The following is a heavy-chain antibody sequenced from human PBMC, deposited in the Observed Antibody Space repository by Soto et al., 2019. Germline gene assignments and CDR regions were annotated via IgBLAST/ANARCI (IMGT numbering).Heavy chain of an antibody. CDR1: GGTFSSYT. CDR2: INPILGIA. J-gene: IGHJ4*02. V-gene: IGHV1-69*02. Sequence: QVQLVQSGAEVKKPGSSVKVSCKASGGTFSSYTISWVRQAPGQGLEWMGRINPILGIANYAQKFQGRVTITADKSTSTAYMELSSLRSEDTAVYYCARVEYSSSSRAPYFDYWGQGTLVTVSS. CDR3: ARVEYSSSSRAPYFDY. D-gene: IGHD6-6*01.